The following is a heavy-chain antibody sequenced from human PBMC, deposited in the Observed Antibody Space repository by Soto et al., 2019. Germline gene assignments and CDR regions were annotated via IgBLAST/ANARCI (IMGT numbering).Heavy chain of an antibody. J-gene: IGHJ4*02. CDR2: IKSKTDGGTT. V-gene: IGHV3-15*01. Sequence: EVQLVESGGGLVKPGGSLRLSCAAFGFTFNNAWMSWVRQAPGQGLQWVGRIKSKTDGGTTDYAAPVKGRFTISRDDSKNTLYLQMDSLKTADTALYSCTTIANIAAAGSFDYWGQGTLVTVSS. CDR3: TTIANIAAAGSFDY. CDR1: GFTFNNAW. D-gene: IGHD6-13*01.